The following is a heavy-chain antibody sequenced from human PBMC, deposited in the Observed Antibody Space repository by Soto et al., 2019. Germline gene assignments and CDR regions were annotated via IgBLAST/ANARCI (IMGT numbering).Heavy chain of an antibody. CDR3: ARALRGPLNLAVAGNSYFDY. V-gene: IGHV3-13*01. CDR2: IGTAGDT. Sequence: GGSLRLSCAASGFTFSSYDMHWVRQATGKGLEWVSAIGTAGDTYYPGSVKGRFTISRENAKNSLYLQMNSLRAEDTAVYYCARALRGPLNLAVAGNSYFDYWGQGTLVTVSS. CDR1: GFTFSSYD. J-gene: IGHJ4*02. D-gene: IGHD6-19*01.